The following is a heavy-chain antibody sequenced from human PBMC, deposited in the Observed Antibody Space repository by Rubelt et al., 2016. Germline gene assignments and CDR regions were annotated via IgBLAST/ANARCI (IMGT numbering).Heavy chain of an antibody. D-gene: IGHD3-16*01. CDR2: FLYSGST. CDR3: ATGWMITNLDH. Sequence: QVQLQESGPGLVKASETLSLTCTVSGASINTNYCSWIRQSPGEGLEWIGYFLYSGSTNFNPSLRSRATISLDTSKNQFPLRLSSGTAADTAVYYCATGWMITNLDHWGQGTLVAVSS. J-gene: IGHJ4*02. V-gene: IGHV4-59*12. CDR1: GASINTNY.